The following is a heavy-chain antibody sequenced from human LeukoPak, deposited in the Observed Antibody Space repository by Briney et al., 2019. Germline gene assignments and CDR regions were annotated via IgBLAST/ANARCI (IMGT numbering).Heavy chain of an antibody. CDR1: GYSISSGYY. J-gene: IGHJ4*02. CDR2: IYHSGST. Sequence: PSETLSLTCTVSGYSISSGYYWGWIRQPPGKGLEWIGSIYHSGSTYYNPSLKSRVTISVDTSKNQFSLKLSSVTAADTAVYYCASESSGYYYSFDYWGQGTLVTVSS. CDR3: ASESSGYYYSFDY. V-gene: IGHV4-38-2*02. D-gene: IGHD3-22*01.